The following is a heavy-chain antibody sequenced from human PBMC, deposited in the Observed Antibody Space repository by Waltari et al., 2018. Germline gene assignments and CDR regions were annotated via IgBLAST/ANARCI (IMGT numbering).Heavy chain of an antibody. V-gene: IGHV4-34*01. D-gene: IGHD3-16*01. CDR3: ARADRGRDGRYATPDWGP. CDR2: IKHSGST. CDR1: GASFSGYY. J-gene: IGHJ5*02. Sequence: QVQLQQWGAGQLKPSETLSLTCAVYGASFSGYYWTWIRQPPGKGLEWIGEIKHSGSTNYNPSLKNRLTISLDTSKNQFSLKMRSVTAADTAVYYCARADRGRDGRYATPDWGPWGQGTLVTVSS.